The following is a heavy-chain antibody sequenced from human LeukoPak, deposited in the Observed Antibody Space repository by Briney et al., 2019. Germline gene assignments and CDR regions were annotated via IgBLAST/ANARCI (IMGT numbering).Heavy chain of an antibody. CDR3: ARSGATRRYYFDY. J-gene: IGHJ4*02. Sequence: ASVKVSCKASGYTFTGYYMHWVRQAPGQGLEWMGWINPNSGGTNYAQKFQGRVTMTRDTSISTAYMELSRLRSDDTAVYYCARSGATRRYYFDYWGQGTLVTVSS. CDR2: INPNSGGT. CDR1: GYTFTGYY. V-gene: IGHV1-2*02. D-gene: IGHD1-26*01.